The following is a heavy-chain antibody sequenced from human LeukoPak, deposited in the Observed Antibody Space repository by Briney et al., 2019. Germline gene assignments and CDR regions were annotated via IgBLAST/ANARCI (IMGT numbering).Heavy chain of an antibody. J-gene: IGHJ3*02. CDR1: RFSFSDYY. Sequence: PGGSLRLSCAASRFSFSDYYMSWLRQAPGKGLEWVSSIRNYSDYTNYADSVKGRFTISRDNAENSLYLQMSSLRAEDTAVYYCAKYTERAFDIWGQGTMVTVSS. CDR2: IRNYSDYT. V-gene: IGHV3-11*03. D-gene: IGHD2-2*02. CDR3: AKYTERAFDI.